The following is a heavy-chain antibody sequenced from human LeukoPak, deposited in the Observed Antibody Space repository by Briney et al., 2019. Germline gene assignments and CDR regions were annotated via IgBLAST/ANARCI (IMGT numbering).Heavy chain of an antibody. Sequence: ASVKVSCKASGGTFSSYAISWVRQAPGQGLEWMGGIIPIFGTANYAQKFQGRVTMTRDTSISTVYMELSRLISDDTALYYCVRDSRGGGSGFFDWGLGTLVTVSS. CDR3: VRDSRGGGSGFFD. CDR2: IIPIFGTA. CDR1: GGTFSSYA. D-gene: IGHD3-16*01. V-gene: IGHV1-69*05. J-gene: IGHJ4*02.